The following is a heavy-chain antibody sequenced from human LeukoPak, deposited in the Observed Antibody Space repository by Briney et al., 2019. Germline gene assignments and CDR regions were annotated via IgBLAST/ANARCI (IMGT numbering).Heavy chain of an antibody. J-gene: IGHJ4*02. Sequence: GGSLRLSCAASGFTFSSYGMHWVRQAPGKGLEWVAVISYDGSNKYYADSVKGRFTISRDNSKNTLYLQMNSLRAEDTAVYYCARAGSSGYYYGDLYYFDYWGQGTLVTVSS. CDR1: GFTFSSYG. CDR3: ARAGSSGYYYGDLYYFDY. CDR2: ISYDGSNK. V-gene: IGHV3-30*03. D-gene: IGHD3-22*01.